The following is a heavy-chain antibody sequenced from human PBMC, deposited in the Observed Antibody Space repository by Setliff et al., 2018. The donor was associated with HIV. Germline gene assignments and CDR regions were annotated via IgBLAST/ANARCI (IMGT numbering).Heavy chain of an antibody. V-gene: IGHV3-30*03. CDR1: RTTFSGYG. Sequence: GPLRLSCRGFRTTFSGYGLNWVRQAPGKGLEWVAVISFDGNNKYYADSVKGRFTISRDNSKNTLFLQMNSLRPEDTAVYYCARDCRVGWVFTYGMDVWGQGTLVTVSS. D-gene: IGHD6-13*01. J-gene: IGHJ6*02. CDR3: ARDCRVGWVFTYGMDV. CDR2: ISFDGNNK.